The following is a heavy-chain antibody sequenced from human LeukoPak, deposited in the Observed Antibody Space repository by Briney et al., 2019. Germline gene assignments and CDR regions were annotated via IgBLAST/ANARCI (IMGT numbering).Heavy chain of an antibody. D-gene: IGHD3-16*01. V-gene: IGHV3-21*01. CDR2: ISAKSSYI. CDR1: GXNFSTYI. J-gene: IGHJ5*02. Sequence: GGSLRLSCTASGXNFSTYIMNWVRQAPGKGLEWVSSISAKSSYIYNADSLKGRFTISRDNAKNSLYLQMNSLRAEDTAVYYCVGARSSTWFDPWGQGALVTVSS. CDR3: VGARSSTWFDP.